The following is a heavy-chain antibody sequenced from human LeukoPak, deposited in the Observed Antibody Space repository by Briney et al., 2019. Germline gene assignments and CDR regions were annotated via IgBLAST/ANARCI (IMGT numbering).Heavy chain of an antibody. CDR1: GFTFSSYG. V-gene: IGHV3-30*03. CDR3: TTLVGATPY. Sequence: GGSLRLSCAASGFTFSSYGMHWVRQAPGKGLEWVAVISYDGSNKYYADSVKGRFTISRDNSKNTLYLQMNSLKTEDTAVYYCTTLVGATPYWGQGTLVTVSS. D-gene: IGHD1-26*01. CDR2: ISYDGSNK. J-gene: IGHJ4*02.